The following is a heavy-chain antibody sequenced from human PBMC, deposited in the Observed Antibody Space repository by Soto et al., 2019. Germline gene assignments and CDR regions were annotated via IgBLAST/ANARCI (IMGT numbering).Heavy chain of an antibody. V-gene: IGHV2-5*02. D-gene: IGHD3-9*01. J-gene: IGHJ4*02. CDR3: ASWRWLYYFDY. CDR2: IYWDDDK. CDR1: GFSLSTSGVG. Sequence: QITLKESGPTLVKPTQTLTLTCTFSGFSLSTSGVGVGWIRQPPGKALEWLALIYWDDDKRYSPSLKSRLTIPKDISKNQVVLTMTNMDPVDTATYYCASWRWLYYFDYWGQGTLVTVSS.